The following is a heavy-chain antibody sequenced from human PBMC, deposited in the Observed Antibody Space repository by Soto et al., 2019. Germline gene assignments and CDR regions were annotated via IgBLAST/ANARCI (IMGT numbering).Heavy chain of an antibody. V-gene: IGHV3-11*06. CDR3: ARGGGGGLFEH. CDR1: GFPFSDYY. Sequence: PGGSLRLSCATSGFPFSDYYMSWIRQAPGKGLEWLSHISPKSTQRNYADSVKGRFTISRDNTKSSLFLQMNSLGVEDTAVYYCARGGGGGLFEHWGQGVLVTVSS. CDR2: ISPKSTQR. J-gene: IGHJ4*02. D-gene: IGHD2-21*01.